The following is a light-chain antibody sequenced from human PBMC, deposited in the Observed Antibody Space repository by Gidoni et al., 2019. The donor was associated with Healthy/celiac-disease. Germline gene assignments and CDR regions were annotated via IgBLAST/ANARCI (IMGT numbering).Light chain of an antibody. J-gene: IGKJ5*01. CDR1: QSVSSSY. Sequence: DIVLTQSPGTLSLSPGERATLSCRASQSVSSSYLAWYQQKPGKAPRLLSYGASSRATGSPDRFSGSGSGTDFTLTISRLEPEDVAVYYCQQYGRSPITFGQGTRLEIK. CDR3: QQYGRSPIT. CDR2: GAS. V-gene: IGKV3-20*01.